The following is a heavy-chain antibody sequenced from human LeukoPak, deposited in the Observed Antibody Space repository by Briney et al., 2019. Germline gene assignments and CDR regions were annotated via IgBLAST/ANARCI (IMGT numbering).Heavy chain of an antibody. CDR3: ARVPNYYDSSGYRRNIYFDY. V-gene: IGHV4-59*01. Sequence: KASETLSLTCAVYGGSFSGYYWSWIRQPPGKGLEWIGYISYSGSTNYNPSLKSRVTISVDMSKNQFSLKLSSVTAADTAVYYCARVPNYYDSSGYRRNIYFDYWGQGTLVTVSS. J-gene: IGHJ4*02. CDR1: GGSFSGYY. D-gene: IGHD3-22*01. CDR2: ISYSGST.